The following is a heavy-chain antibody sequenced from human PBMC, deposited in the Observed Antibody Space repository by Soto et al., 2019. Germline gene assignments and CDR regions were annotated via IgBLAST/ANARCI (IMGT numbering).Heavy chain of an antibody. V-gene: IGHV1-69*13. J-gene: IGHJ6*02. D-gene: IGHD1-26*01. CDR3: ARAEELDAYYYHSYGIDV. CDR2: IIPIFGTA. Sequence: GASVKVSCKASGGTFSSYAISWVRQAPGQGLEWMGGIIPIFGTANYAQKFQGRVTITADESTSTAYMELSSLRSEDTAVYYCARAEELDAYYYHSYGIDVWGQGPTVTVSS. CDR1: GGTFSSYA.